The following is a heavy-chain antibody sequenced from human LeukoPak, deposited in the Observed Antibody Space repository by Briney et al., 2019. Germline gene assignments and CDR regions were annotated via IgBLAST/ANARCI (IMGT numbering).Heavy chain of an antibody. CDR2: IIPIFGIA. J-gene: IGHJ4*02. V-gene: IGHV1-69*04. D-gene: IGHD5-18*01. CDR1: GGTFSSYA. Sequence: GASVKVSCKASGGTFSSYAISWVRQAPGQELEWMGRIIPIFGIANYAQKFQGRVTITADKSTSTAYMELSSLRSEDTAVYYCAADVIRGYSYGPRDYWGQGTLVTVSS. CDR3: AADVIRGYSYGPRDY.